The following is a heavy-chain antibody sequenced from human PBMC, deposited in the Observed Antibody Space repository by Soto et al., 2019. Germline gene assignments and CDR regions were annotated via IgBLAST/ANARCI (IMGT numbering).Heavy chain of an antibody. V-gene: IGHV4-30-4*01. CDR1: GGSISSGDYY. CDR3: ARAVGGYLYYFDY. Sequence: SETLSLTCTVSGGSISSGDYYWSWIRQPPGKGLEWIGYIYYSGSTYYNPSLKSRVTISVDTSKNQFSLKLSSVTAADTAVYYCARAVGGYLYYFDYWGQGTLVTVSS. J-gene: IGHJ4*02. D-gene: IGHD3-16*02. CDR2: IYYSGST.